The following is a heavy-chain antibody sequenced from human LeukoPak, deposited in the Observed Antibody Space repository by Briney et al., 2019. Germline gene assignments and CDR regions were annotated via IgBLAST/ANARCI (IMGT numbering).Heavy chain of an antibody. D-gene: IGHD5-18*01. J-gene: IGHJ3*02. CDR2: ISSGSYI. Sequence: GSLRLSCAASGFTFSSYSMNWVRQAPGKGLEWVSSISSGSYIYYADSVKGRFTISRDNAKNSLYLQMNSLRAEDTAVYYCARARYSYAAGAFDIWGQGTMVTVSS. CDR3: ARARYSYAAGAFDI. CDR1: GFTFSSYS. V-gene: IGHV3-21*01.